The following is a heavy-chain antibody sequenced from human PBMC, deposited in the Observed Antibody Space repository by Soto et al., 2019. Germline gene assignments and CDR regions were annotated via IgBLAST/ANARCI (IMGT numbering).Heavy chain of an antibody. Sequence: QVQLVESGGGVVQPGRSLRLSCAASGFTFSSYAMHWVRQAPGKGLEWVAVISYDGSNKYYADSVKGRFTISRDNSKNTLYLQMNSLRAEDRAVYYCARAGGSTGLDYWGQGTLVTVSS. J-gene: IGHJ4*02. V-gene: IGHV3-30-3*01. D-gene: IGHD2-15*01. CDR1: GFTFSSYA. CDR2: ISYDGSNK. CDR3: ARAGGSTGLDY.